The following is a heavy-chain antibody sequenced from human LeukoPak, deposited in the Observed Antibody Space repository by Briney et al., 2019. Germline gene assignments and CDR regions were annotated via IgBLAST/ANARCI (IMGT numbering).Heavy chain of an antibody. Sequence: ASVKVSCKASGYTFTNYGFTWVRQAPGQGLEWMGWISAYNGKANYAHNVQGRVTMTTDTSTSTAYMELRSLRSDDTAVYYCARDFTVDGTGGFDYWGQGTLVTVSS. CDR3: ARDFTVDGTGGFDY. CDR1: GYTFTNYG. J-gene: IGHJ4*02. V-gene: IGHV1-18*01. CDR2: ISAYNGKA. D-gene: IGHD6-19*01.